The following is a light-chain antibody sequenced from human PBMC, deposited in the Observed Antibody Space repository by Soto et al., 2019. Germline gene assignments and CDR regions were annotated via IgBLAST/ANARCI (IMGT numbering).Light chain of an antibody. V-gene: IGKV3-15*01. Sequence: EIVMTQSPGTLSVSPGERATLSCRASQSVSNNLVWYQQKPGQAPRLLIYGASTRATGIPARFTGSGSGTEFTLTISSLQSEDFAVYYCQQYTNWPRTFGPGTKVDIK. CDR3: QQYTNWPRT. CDR1: QSVSNN. CDR2: GAS. J-gene: IGKJ3*01.